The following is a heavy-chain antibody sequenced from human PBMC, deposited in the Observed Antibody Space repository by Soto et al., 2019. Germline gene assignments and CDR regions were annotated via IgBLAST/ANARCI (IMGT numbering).Heavy chain of an antibody. J-gene: IGHJ4*02. D-gene: IGHD3-10*01. V-gene: IGHV3-23*01. Sequence: EVQLLDSGGGLVQPGGSLRLSCAASGFTFNNYAMTWVRQAPGKGLEWVSAISGGGDTTSYADSVKGRFTVSRDGSKNTLYLQMSSLRAEDTALYYCAKGRVGSGSLTPRVDFWGQGTLVTVSS. CDR2: ISGGGDTT. CDR1: GFTFNNYA. CDR3: AKGRVGSGSLTPRVDF.